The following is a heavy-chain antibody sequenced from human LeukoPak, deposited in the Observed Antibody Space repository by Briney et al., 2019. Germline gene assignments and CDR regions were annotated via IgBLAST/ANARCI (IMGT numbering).Heavy chain of an antibody. J-gene: IGHJ6*03. D-gene: IGHD2-2*01. Sequence: ASVKVSCKSSGFTFTSYDINWGRHAPGQGLEGLGWMNPNSDNTGSAQKFQGRVTMTWNTSISTAYMELSGLRSEDTAVYYCARGHCSTTKCSSRYYYHYMDVWGKGTTVTISS. CDR2: MNPNSDNT. CDR1: GFTFTSYD. V-gene: IGHV1-8*01. CDR3: ARGHCSTTKCSSRYYYHYMDV.